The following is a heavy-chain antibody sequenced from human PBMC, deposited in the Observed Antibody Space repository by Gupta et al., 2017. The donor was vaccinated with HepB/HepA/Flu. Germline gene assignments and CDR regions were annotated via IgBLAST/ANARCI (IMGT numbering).Heavy chain of an antibody. V-gene: IGHV2-70*04. CDR3: ARTPSGYYYYMDV. CDR2: IDWDDDK. Sequence: QVSLKEPGPEPVKHTQTLTLTCPFSGFSPSTSGMSVSWIRQPLGKALEWLARIDWDDDKFYSTSLKTRLTISKDTSKNQVVLTMTNMDPVDTATYYCARTPSGYYYYMDVWGKGTTVTVSS. CDR1: GFSPSTSGMS. D-gene: IGHD3-10*01. J-gene: IGHJ6*03.